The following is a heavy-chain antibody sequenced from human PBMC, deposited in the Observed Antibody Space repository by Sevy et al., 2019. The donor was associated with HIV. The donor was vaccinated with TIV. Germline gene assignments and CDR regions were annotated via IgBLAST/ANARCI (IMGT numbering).Heavy chain of an antibody. Sequence: GESLKISFKGSGYTFTNYWIGWVRQMPGKGLEWMGIIYPGDSDTRYSPSFQGQVTISADKSISTAYLQWSSLKASDTAMYYCARYPIVVVPAAEYYFDYWGQGTLVTVSS. V-gene: IGHV5-51*01. CDR3: ARYPIVVVPAAEYYFDY. CDR1: GYTFTNYW. CDR2: IYPGDSDT. J-gene: IGHJ4*02. D-gene: IGHD2-2*01.